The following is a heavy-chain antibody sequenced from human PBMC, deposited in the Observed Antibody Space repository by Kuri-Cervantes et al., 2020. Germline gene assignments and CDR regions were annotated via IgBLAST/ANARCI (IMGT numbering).Heavy chain of an antibody. CDR3: ARDSTPHYGMDV. CDR1: GFTFSSYS. J-gene: IGHJ6*02. V-gene: IGHV3-30*03. D-gene: IGHD2/OR15-2a*01. CDR2: ISYDGSNK. Sequence: GGSLRLSCAASGFTFSSYSMNWVRQAPGKGLEWVAVISYDGSNKYYADSVKGRFTISRDNSKNTLYLQMNSLRAEDTAVYYCARDSTPHYGMDVWGQGTTVTVSS.